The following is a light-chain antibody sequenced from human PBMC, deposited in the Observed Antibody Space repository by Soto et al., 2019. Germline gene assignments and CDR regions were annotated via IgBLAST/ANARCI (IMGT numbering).Light chain of an antibody. CDR3: QQYDDWPGT. V-gene: IGKV3-15*01. J-gene: IGKJ1*01. CDR1: QSVSNN. CDR2: GAS. Sequence: DIVMTQSPATLSVSPGERATLSCRASQSVSNNLAWYQQKPGQAPRLLIYGASTTATGIPARFSGGGAGTKFTLTINSLQSEDFSVYCCQQYDDWPGTFGQGTKVEI.